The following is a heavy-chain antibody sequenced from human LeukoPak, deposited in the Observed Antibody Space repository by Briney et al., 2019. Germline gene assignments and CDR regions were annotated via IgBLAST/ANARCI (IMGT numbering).Heavy chain of an antibody. CDR2: ISYDGNNK. CDR1: GFTFTNYG. V-gene: IGHV3-30*03. J-gene: IGHJ5*01. Sequence: SGGSLRLSCAASGFTFTNYGMHWVRQAPGKGLEWVAIISYDGNNKFYAEFVKGRFTISRDNSKNTLYLQMNSLRAEDTAVYYCAIGTSQDSWGQGTLLPVSS. CDR3: AIGTSQDS.